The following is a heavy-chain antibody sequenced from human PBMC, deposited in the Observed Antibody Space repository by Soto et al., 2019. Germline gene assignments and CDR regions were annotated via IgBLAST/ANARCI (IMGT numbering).Heavy chain of an antibody. Sequence: PGGSLRLSCAASGCTFSSYAMSWVRQAPGKGLEWVSATSGSGGSTYYADSVKGRFTISRDNSKNTLYLQMNSLRAEDTAVYYCAKGPPDYYGSGSPLDYWGQGTLVTVSS. CDR1: GCTFSSYA. J-gene: IGHJ4*02. V-gene: IGHV3-23*01. D-gene: IGHD3-10*01. CDR3: AKGPPDYYGSGSPLDY. CDR2: TSGSGGST.